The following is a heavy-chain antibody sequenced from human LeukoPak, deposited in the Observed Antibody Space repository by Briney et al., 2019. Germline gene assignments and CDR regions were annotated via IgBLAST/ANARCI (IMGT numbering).Heavy chain of an antibody. V-gene: IGHV1-2*02. CDR3: ARDLYGGTSATFDY. J-gene: IGHJ4*02. CDR2: INPNSGGT. CDR1: GYTFTGYY. D-gene: IGHD4-23*01. Sequence: ASVKVSCKASGYTFTGYYMHWVRQAPGQGLEWMGWINPNSGGTYYAQKFQGRVTMTSDTSISTAYMELSRLRSDNTAVYYCARDLYGGTSATFDYWGQGTLVAVSS.